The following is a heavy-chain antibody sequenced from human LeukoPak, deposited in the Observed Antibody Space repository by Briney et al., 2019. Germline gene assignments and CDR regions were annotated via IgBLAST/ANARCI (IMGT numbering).Heavy chain of an antibody. CDR3: ARRREYCSSTSCYRWFDP. J-gene: IGHJ5*02. CDR1: GGSISSGGYY. CDR2: IYYSGST. V-gene: IGHV4-61*08. D-gene: IGHD2-2*02. Sequence: KPSETPSLTCTVSGGSISSGGYYWSWIRQHPGKGLEWIGYIYYSGSTNYNPSLKSRVTISVDTSKNQFSLKLSSVTAADTAVYYCARRREYCSSTSCYRWFDPWGQGTLVTVSS.